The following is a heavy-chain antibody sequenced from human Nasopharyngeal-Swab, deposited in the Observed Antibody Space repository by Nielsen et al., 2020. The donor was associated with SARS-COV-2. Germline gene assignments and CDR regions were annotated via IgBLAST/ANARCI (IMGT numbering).Heavy chain of an antibody. CDR2: IKQDGSEK. J-gene: IGHJ6*03. CDR3: ARDKGDGYNSDYYYMDV. Sequence: GESLKISCAASGFTFSSYWMSWVRQAPGKGLEWVANIKQDGSEKYYVDSLKGRFTISRDNAKNSLYLQMNSLRAEDTAVYYCARDKGDGYNSDYYYMDVWGKGTTVTVYS. D-gene: IGHD5-24*01. V-gene: IGHV3-7*05. CDR1: GFTFSSYW.